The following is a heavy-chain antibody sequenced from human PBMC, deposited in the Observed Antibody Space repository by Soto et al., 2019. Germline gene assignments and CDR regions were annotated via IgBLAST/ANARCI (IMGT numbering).Heavy chain of an antibody. Sequence: SQTLSLTCAISGDSVSSNSAAWNWIRQTPSRGLEWLGRAYYRSQWYYDSAVSVRSRITVIPDTSKNQFSLQLNSVTPADTATYYCARGGISHWAYFYYMDVWDRGTTVTVSS. D-gene: IGHD2-8*02. J-gene: IGHJ6*03. CDR3: ARGGISHWAYFYYMDV. CDR1: GDSVSSNSAA. CDR2: AYYRSQWYY. V-gene: IGHV6-1*01.